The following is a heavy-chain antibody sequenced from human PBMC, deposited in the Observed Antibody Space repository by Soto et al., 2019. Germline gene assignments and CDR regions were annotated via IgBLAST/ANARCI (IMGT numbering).Heavy chain of an antibody. Sequence: PSETLSLTCAVSGGSISSYYWSWIRQPPGKGLECIGYIYYSGNTKYNPSLESRVTISVDMSKNQFSLKLRSVTAADTAVYYCARAPNDHNYHYYGMDVWGQGTTVTVSS. CDR2: IYYSGNT. CDR1: GGSISSYY. J-gene: IGHJ6*02. V-gene: IGHV4-59*01. CDR3: ARAPNDHNYHYYGMDV.